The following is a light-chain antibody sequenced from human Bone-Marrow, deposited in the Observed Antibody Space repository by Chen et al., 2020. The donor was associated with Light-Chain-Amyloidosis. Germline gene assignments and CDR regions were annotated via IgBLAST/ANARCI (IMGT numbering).Light chain of an antibody. CDR1: QSIISNY. CDR2: GAS. CDR3: QLHGGSPPYI. V-gene: IGKV3-20*01. Sequence: EIVLTQSPGTLSLSPGERATLSCRASQSIISNYLAWYQQKPGQAPRLLIYGASNRATGIPDRFSGSRSGTDFTLTVSRLETEDFAVYYGQLHGGSPPYIFGQGTKLEIK. J-gene: IGKJ2*01.